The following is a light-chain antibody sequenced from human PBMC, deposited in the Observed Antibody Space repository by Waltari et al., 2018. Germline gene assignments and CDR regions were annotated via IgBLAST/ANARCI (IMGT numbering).Light chain of an antibody. J-gene: IGKJ2*01. Sequence: DIQLTQSPSSLSASVGDRVTITCRASQNISNYLNWYHQKAGKAPNLLNYAASSLHSEGPSRFSGSGSGTDFTLTISSLEPEDFATYYCQQSYGVLYTFGQGTKLEIK. V-gene: IGKV1-39*01. CDR2: AAS. CDR3: QQSYGVLYT. CDR1: QNISNY.